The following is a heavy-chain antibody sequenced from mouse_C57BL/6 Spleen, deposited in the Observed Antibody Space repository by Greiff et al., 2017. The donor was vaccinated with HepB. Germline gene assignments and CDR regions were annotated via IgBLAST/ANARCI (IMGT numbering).Heavy chain of an antibody. J-gene: IGHJ4*01. CDR2: IRSKSSKYAT. CDR1: GFTFNTYA. D-gene: IGHD2-12*01. CDR3: VRDYDGVYYYAMDY. Sequence: HLVESGGGLVQPKGSLKLSCAASGFTFNTYAMHWVRQAPGKGLEWVARIRSKSSKYATYYADSVKDRFTISRDDSQSMLYLQMNNLKTEDTAMYYCVRDYDGVYYYAMDYWGQGTSVTVSS. V-gene: IGHV10-3*01.